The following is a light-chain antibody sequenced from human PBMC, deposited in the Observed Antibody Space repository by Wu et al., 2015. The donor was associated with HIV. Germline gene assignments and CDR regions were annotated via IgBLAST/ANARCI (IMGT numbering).Light chain of an antibody. V-gene: IGKV3-11*01. J-gene: IGKJ2*01. Sequence: DIVLTQSPATLSLSPGGRATLSCRASQRVSTFVAWYQHRPGQAPRLVIYGASNRATGIPARFSGSGSETDFTLTISSLEPEDFAVYYCQQRSNWPYTFGQGTKVRIK. CDR2: GAS. CDR3: QQRSNWPYT. CDR1: QRVSTF.